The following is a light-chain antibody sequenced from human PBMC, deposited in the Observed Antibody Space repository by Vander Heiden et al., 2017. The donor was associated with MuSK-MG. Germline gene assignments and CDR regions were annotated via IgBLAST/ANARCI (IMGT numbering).Light chain of an antibody. CDR3: QQFINFPYT. CDR1: QDISSA. CDR2: AAS. V-gene: IGKV1D-13*01. Sequence: AIQLTQSPSSLSASVGDRVTITCRASQDISSALAWYQQKPGKAPKVLIYAASTLVSGVPLRFGGSGSGTDFTLTISSLQPEDFATYYRQQFINFPYTFGQGTKLEIK. J-gene: IGKJ2*01.